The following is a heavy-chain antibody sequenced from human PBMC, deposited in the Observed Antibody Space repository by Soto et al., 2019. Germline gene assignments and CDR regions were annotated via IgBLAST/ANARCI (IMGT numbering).Heavy chain of an antibody. J-gene: IGHJ4*02. Sequence: GGSLRLSCAASGFTFSNAWINCVRQTPGRGLEWVGFIRSKTYGGTTEYAASVKGRFTISRDDSKSIAYLQMNSLKTEDTAVYYCTSRGAARPFDYWGQGTLVTVSS. CDR1: GFTFSNAW. D-gene: IGHD6-6*01. CDR2: IRSKTYGGTT. CDR3: TSRGAARPFDY. V-gene: IGHV3-49*04.